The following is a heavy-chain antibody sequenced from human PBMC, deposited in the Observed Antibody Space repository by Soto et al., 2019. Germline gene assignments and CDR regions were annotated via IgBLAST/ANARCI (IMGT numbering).Heavy chain of an antibody. CDR3: ARELNDYPYYFDY. J-gene: IGHJ4*02. Sequence: GGSLRLSCAASGLTFSANWMHWVRQAPGKGLEWVARINTDASSKTYADAVKGRFTISRDNATATVYLHMTSLRLEDTAVYYCARELNDYPYYFDYWGPGTLVTVSS. CDR1: GLTFSANW. D-gene: IGHD4-17*01. V-gene: IGHV3-74*03. CDR2: INTDASSK.